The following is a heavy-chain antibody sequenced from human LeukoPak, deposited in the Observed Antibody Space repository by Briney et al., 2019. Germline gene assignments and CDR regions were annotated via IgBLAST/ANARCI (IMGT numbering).Heavy chain of an antibody. V-gene: IGHV3-64D*09. Sequence: PGGSLRLSCSASGFTFSSYAMHWVRQAPGKGLQYVSSITSNGDTTYYADSVKGRFTISRDNSKNTLYLQMSSLRSEDTAVYYCLRDRVGVSEYWGQGSLVTVSS. CDR2: ITSNGDTT. CDR3: LRDRVGVSEY. CDR1: GFTFSSYA. D-gene: IGHD3-16*01. J-gene: IGHJ4*02.